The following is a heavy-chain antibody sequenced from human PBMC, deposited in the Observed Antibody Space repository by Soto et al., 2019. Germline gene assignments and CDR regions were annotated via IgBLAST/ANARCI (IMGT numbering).Heavy chain of an antibody. J-gene: IGHJ5*02. CDR3: AKVIVPAAIRRWVGP. CDR1: GFTFSSDA. V-gene: IGHV3-23*04. D-gene: IGHD2-2*01. CDR2: IRGSGGGT. Sequence: EVQLVESGGGLVQPGGSLRLSCAASGFTFSSDAMSWVRQAPGKGLEWVSAIRGSGGGTYYADAVKGRFTNARDTSKNTLYMQMNSLRSEYTAAYDGAKVIVPAAIRRWVGPWGQGTLVTVSS.